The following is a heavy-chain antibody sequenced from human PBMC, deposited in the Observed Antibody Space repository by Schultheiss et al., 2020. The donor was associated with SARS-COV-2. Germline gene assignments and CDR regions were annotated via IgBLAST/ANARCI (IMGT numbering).Heavy chain of an antibody. CDR1: GFTFSSYG. CDR3: ARDNTYYGPVDV. CDR2: ISWNSGSI. J-gene: IGHJ6*02. Sequence: GGSLRLSCAASGFTFSSYGMHWVRQAPGKGLEWVSGISWNSGSIGYADSVKGRFTISRDNAKISLYLQMNSLRAEDTAVYYCARDNTYYGPVDVWGQGTTVTVSS. D-gene: IGHD3-10*01. V-gene: IGHV3-21*04.